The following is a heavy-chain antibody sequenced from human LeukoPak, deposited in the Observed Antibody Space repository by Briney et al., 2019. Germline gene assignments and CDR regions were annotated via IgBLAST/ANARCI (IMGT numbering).Heavy chain of an antibody. CDR3: ARSIAAAGTDYFDY. J-gene: IGHJ4*02. V-gene: IGHV7-4-1*02. D-gene: IGHD6-13*01. Sequence: GASVKVSCKASGYTLTSYAVNWVRQAPGQGLEWMGWINTNTGNPTYVQGFTGRFVFSLDTSVSTAYLEISSLKAEDTAVYYCARSIAAAGTDYFDYWGQGTLVTVSS. CDR1: GYTLTSYA. CDR2: INTNTGNP.